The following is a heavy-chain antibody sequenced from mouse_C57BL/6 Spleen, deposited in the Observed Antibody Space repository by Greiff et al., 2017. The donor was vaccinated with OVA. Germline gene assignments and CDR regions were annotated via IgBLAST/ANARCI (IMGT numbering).Heavy chain of an antibody. J-gene: IGHJ4*01. CDR1: GYTFTSYW. CDR3: ARLNYGSSYEAMDY. Sequence: VQLQQSGAELAKPGASVKLSCKASGYTFTSYWMHWVKQRPGQGLEWIGYINPSSGYTKYNQKFKDKATLTADKSSSTAYMQLSSLTYEDAAVDYCARLNYGSSYEAMDYWGQGTSVTVSS. CDR2: INPSSGYT. V-gene: IGHV1-7*01. D-gene: IGHD1-1*01.